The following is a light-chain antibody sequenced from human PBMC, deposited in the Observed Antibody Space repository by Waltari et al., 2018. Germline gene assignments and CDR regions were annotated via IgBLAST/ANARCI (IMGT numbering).Light chain of an antibody. CDR1: SSAVGRYNY. Sequence: QSPLTQPASVSGSPGQSITISCSGTSSAVGRYNYVSWFQHLPGKAPKPMIYDVNNRPSGVSTRFSGSKSGNTASLTISGLQAEDEADYYCSSYTADTTRVFGGGTKLTVL. V-gene: IGLV2-14*03. CDR2: DVN. CDR3: SSYTADTTRV. J-gene: IGLJ3*02.